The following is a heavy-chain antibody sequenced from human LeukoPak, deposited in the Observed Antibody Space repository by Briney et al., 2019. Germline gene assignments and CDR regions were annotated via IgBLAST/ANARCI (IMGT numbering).Heavy chain of an antibody. CDR1: DGSINSYY. J-gene: IGHJ6*02. CDR2: IYYNGNT. D-gene: IGHD3-3*01. V-gene: IGHV4-59*12. Sequence: PSETLSLTCSVSDGSINSYYWNWLRRPPGKGLEWIGYIYYNGNTNYSPSLKSRVTMSVDTSKNQFSLKLSSVTAADTAVYYCARGGKKDEYYDFWSGSYGMDVWGQGTTVTVSS. CDR3: ARGGKKDEYYDFWSGSYGMDV.